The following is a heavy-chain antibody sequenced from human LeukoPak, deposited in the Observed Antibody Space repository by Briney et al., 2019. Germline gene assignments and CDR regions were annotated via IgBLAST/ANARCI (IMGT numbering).Heavy chain of an antibody. J-gene: IGHJ5*02. D-gene: IGHD6-19*01. CDR1: GFTFSSYA. V-gene: IGHV3-30-3*01. CDR3: AKDLFIAVAGTDWFDP. Sequence: GGSLRLSCAASGFTFSSYAMHWVRQAPGKGLEWVAVISYDGSNKYYADSVKGRFTISRDNSKNTLYLQMNSLRAEDTAVYYCAKDLFIAVAGTDWFDPWGQGTLVTVSS. CDR2: ISYDGSNK.